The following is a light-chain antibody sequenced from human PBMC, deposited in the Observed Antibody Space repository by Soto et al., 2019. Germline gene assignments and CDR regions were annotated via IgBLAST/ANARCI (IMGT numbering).Light chain of an antibody. V-gene: IGLV2-14*01. CDR2: DVS. Sequence: QSVLTQPASVSGSPGQSITISCTGTSSDVGGYNYVSWYQQHPGKAPKLMIYDVSNRPSGVSNCFSGSKSGNTASLTISGLQAEDGADYYCSSYTSSSTLEVFGTGTKVTV. CDR1: SSDVGGYNY. CDR3: SSYTSSSTLEV. J-gene: IGLJ1*01.